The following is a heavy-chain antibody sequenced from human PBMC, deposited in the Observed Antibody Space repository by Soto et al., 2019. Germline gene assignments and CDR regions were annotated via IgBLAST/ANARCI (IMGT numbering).Heavy chain of an antibody. J-gene: IGHJ4*02. Sequence: QVQLVQSGAEVKKPGSSVKVSCKASGGTFSSYSINLVRQAPGQGLEWMGEIIPIFGTANYAQKFQGRVTITADESTSTAYMELSSLRSEDTAVYYCARDGGRHSGGIDYCGQGTLVTVSS. D-gene: IGHD1-26*01. V-gene: IGHV1-69*01. CDR3: ARDGGRHSGGIDY. CDR2: IIPIFGTA. CDR1: GGTFSSYS.